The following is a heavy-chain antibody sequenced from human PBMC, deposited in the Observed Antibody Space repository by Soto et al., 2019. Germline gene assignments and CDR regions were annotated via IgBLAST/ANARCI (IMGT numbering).Heavy chain of an antibody. D-gene: IGHD5-18*01. V-gene: IGHV3-13*05. J-gene: IGHJ6*02. CDR2: ISAAGDP. Sequence: EVQLVESGGGLVQPGGSLRLSCEASGFTFRNYDMHWVRQGTGKGLEWVSGISAAGDPDYADSVEGRFTISRENAQTSFSLPLTSLSVGDTTADYCGRINSDFYGLDVWGQGTAVIVSS. CDR3: GRINSDFYGLDV. CDR1: GFTFRNYD.